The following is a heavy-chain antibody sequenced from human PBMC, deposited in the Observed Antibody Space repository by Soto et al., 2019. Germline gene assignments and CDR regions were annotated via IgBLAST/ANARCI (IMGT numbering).Heavy chain of an antibody. CDR1: GESIGNFY. J-gene: IGHJ6*02. Sequence: PSETLSLTCSVSGESIGNFYWSWIRQSAGKGLEWIGHVHVSGGTDYNAPLKSRVSMSVDTSSNHVSLQLRSLTAADTAMYYCARDRYGWYPGFDLDIWGPGTTVTVSS. D-gene: IGHD6-19*01. CDR3: ARDRYGWYPGFDLDI. V-gene: IGHV4-4*07. CDR2: VHVSGGT.